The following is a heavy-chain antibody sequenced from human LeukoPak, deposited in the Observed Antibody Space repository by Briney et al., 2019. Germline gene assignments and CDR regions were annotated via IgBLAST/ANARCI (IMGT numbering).Heavy chain of an antibody. CDR2: IKSKTDGGTT. CDR1: GFTFSNAW. CDR3: TTDQTTVVTRAVDY. D-gene: IGHD4-23*01. J-gene: IGHJ4*02. Sequence: PGGSLRLSCAASGFTFSNAWMNWVRQAPGKGLEWVGRIKSKTDGGTTDYAAPVKGRFAISRDDSKNTLYLQMNSLKTEDTAVYYCTTDQTTVVTRAVDYWGQGTLVTVSS. V-gene: IGHV3-15*07.